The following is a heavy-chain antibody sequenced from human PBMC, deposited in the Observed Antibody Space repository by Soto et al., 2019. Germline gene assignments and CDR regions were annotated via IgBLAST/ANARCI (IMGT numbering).Heavy chain of an antibody. CDR1: GYTFTSYD. J-gene: IGHJ6*02. CDR2: MNPNSGNT. Sequence: GASVKVSCKASGYTFTSYDINWVRQATGQGLEWMGWMNPNSGNTGYAQKFQGRVTMTRNTSISTAYMELSSLRSEDTAVYYCATPYCSGGSCYEGFYYGMDVWGQGTTVIVSS. D-gene: IGHD2-15*01. CDR3: ATPYCSGGSCYEGFYYGMDV. V-gene: IGHV1-8*01.